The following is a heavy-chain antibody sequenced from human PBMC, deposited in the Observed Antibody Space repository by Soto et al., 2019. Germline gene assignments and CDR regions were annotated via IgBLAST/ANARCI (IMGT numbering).Heavy chain of an antibody. V-gene: IGHV4-34*01. D-gene: IGHD3-10*01. Sequence: LTCAVYGGSFSGYYWRWIRQPPGKGLEWIGEINHSGSTNYNPSLKSRVTISVDTSKNQFSLKLSSVTAADTAVYYCARGKGTYYYGSGSYFYWGQGTLVTVSS. J-gene: IGHJ4*02. CDR3: ARGKGTYYYGSGSYFY. CDR1: GGSFSGYY. CDR2: INHSGST.